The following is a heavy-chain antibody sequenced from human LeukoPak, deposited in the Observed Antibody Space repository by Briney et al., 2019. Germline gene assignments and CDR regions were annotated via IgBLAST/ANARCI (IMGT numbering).Heavy chain of an antibody. D-gene: IGHD6-13*01. V-gene: IGHV4-30-4*01. CDR1: GGSISSGDYY. Sequence: PSETLSLTCTVSGGSISSGDYYWSWIRQPPGKGLEWIGYIYYSGSTYYNPSLKSRVTISVDTSKNQFSLKLSSVTAADTAVYYCARQQLVSSYYYYGMDVWGQGTTVIVSS. CDR2: IYYSGST. CDR3: ARQQLVSSYYYYGMDV. J-gene: IGHJ6*02.